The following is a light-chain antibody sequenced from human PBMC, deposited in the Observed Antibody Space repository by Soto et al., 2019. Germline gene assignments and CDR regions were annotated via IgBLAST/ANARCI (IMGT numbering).Light chain of an antibody. V-gene: IGKV1-39*01. Sequence: DIQRTQSPSSLSASVGDRVTITCRASQSISSYLKWYQQKPGKAPKLLIYAASSLQSGVPSRFSGSGSGTGFTLTISSLQHEDCATYYCQQSYSTPLTFGGGTTVEIK. CDR1: QSISSY. CDR3: QQSYSTPLT. CDR2: AAS. J-gene: IGKJ4*01.